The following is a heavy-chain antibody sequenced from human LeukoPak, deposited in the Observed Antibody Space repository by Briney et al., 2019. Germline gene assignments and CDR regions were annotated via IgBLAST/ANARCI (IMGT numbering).Heavy chain of an antibody. CDR2: ICNVAHI. D-gene: IGHD4-17*01. J-gene: IGHJ6*03. CDR1: GFTFRSYA. V-gene: IGHV3-23*01. Sequence: GGSRRLSCAASGFTFRSYAMGWVRQAPGKGLEGVSEICNVAHIHSADSVTGRFHISSDHSKTTLYLQMDSLRAEDTAVYYCAKNGGHPTENYYMDVWGKGPTVPVSS. CDR3: AKNGGHPTENYYMDV.